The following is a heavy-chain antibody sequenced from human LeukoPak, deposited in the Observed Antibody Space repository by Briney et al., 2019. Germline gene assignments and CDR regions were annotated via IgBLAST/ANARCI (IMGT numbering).Heavy chain of an antibody. J-gene: IGHJ5*02. Sequence: SETLSLTCTVSGGSISSGDYYWSWIRQPPGKGLEWIGYIYYSGSTYYNPSLKSRVTISVDTSKNQFSLKLSSVTAADTAVYYCARGNMITFGGVIPGWFDPWGQGTLVTVSS. D-gene: IGHD3-16*02. CDR2: IYYSGST. CDR1: GGSISSGDYY. V-gene: IGHV4-30-4*01. CDR3: ARGNMITFGGVIPGWFDP.